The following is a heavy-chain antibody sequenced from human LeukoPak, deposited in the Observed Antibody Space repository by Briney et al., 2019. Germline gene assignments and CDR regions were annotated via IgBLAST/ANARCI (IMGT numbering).Heavy chain of an antibody. CDR3: ARGRGYRDYDRPLDY. CDR2: FYPGGSI. J-gene: IGHJ4*02. CDR1: GFTFSSNY. Sequence: GGSLRLSCAASGFTFSSNYMSWVRQAPGKGLEWVSGFYPGGSIYYADSVKGRFTISRDNSRNTLSLQMNSLRPEDTAIYYCARGRGYRDYDRPLDYWGQGTLVTVSS. D-gene: IGHD5-12*01. V-gene: IGHV3-66*01.